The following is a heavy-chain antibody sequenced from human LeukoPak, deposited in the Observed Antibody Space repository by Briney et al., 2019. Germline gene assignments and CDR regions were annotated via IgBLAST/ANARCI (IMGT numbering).Heavy chain of an antibody. D-gene: IGHD3-10*01. Sequence: SETLSLTCSVSGVSISGISYSWGWIRQPPGKGLEWIGSIYCSGSTYYNPSLKSRVTISVDTSKNQFSLKLSSVTAADTAVYYCAGGRYYYGSGSYWSYYYYGMDVWGQGTTVTVSS. V-gene: IGHV4-39*01. J-gene: IGHJ6*02. CDR3: AGGRYYYGSGSYWSYYYYGMDV. CDR2: IYCSGST. CDR1: GVSISGISYS.